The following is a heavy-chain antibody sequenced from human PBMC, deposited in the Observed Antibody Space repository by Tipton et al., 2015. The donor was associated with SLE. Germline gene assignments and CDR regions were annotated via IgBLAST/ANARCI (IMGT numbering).Heavy chain of an antibody. CDR2: ISSSSSYI. CDR1: GFTFSSYS. CDR3: ARIAVAGTGDY. J-gene: IGHJ4*02. Sequence: SLRLSCAASGFTFSSYSMNWVRQAPGKGLEWVSSISSSSSYIYYADSVKGRFTISRDNAKNPLYLQMNSLRAEDTAVYYCARIAVAGTGDYWGQGPLVTVSS. V-gene: IGHV3-21*03. D-gene: IGHD6-19*01.